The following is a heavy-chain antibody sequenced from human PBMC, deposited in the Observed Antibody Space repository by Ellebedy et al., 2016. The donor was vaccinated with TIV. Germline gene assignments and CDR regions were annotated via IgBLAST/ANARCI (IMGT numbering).Heavy chain of an antibody. CDR1: GGSITHFY. CDR3: ATFASGSHFSGYLDS. J-gene: IGHJ4*02. Sequence: MPSETLSLTCSVSGGSITHFYWTWIRQPPGKGLEWIGNIYSGGSTNYNPSLKSRVFISVDTSKSQFSLSLTSVTAADTAVYYCATFASGSHFSGYLDSWGQGALVTVSS. CDR2: IYSGGST. D-gene: IGHD3-10*01. V-gene: IGHV4-59*01.